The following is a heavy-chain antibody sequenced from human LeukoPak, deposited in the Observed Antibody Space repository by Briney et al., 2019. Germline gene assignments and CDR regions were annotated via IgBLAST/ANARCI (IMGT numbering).Heavy chain of an antibody. CDR2: INPNSGGT. J-gene: IGHJ6*03. CDR1: GYTFTGYY. CDR3: ARSSSGWFYYYYYYMDV. Sequence: ASVKVSCKASGYTFTGYYMHWVRQAPGQGLEWMGWINPNSGGTNYAQKFQGRVTMTRDTSISTAYMELSRLRSDDTAVYYCARSSSGWFYYYYYYMDVWGKGTTVAVSS. D-gene: IGHD6-19*01. V-gene: IGHV1-2*02.